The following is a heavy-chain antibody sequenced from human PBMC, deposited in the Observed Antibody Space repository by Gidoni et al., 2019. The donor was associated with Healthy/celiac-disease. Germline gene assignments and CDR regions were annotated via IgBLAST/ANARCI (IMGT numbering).Heavy chain of an antibody. V-gene: IGHV3-30*04. D-gene: IGHD3-3*01. Sequence: QVQLVESGGGVVQPGRSLRLSCAASGFTFSSYAMHWVRQAPGKGLEWVAVISYDGSNKYYADAVKGRFTISRDNSKNTLYLQMNSLRAEDTAVYYCARDWSYDFWSGYYYMDVWGKGTTVTVSS. CDR3: ARDWSYDFWSGYYYMDV. J-gene: IGHJ6*03. CDR2: ISYDGSNK. CDR1: GFTFSSYA.